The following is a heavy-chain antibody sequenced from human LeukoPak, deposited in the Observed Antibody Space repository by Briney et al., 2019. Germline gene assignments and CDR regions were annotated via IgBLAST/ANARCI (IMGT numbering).Heavy chain of an antibody. Sequence: PGGSLRLSCAASGFTFSSYGMHWVRQAPGKGLEWVAFIRYDGSNKYYADSVKGRFTISRDNSKNTLYLQMNSLRAEDTAVYYCARTYSSGWYYYYYYMDVWGKGTTVTISS. V-gene: IGHV3-30*02. CDR1: GFTFSSYG. J-gene: IGHJ6*03. CDR2: IRYDGSNK. D-gene: IGHD6-19*01. CDR3: ARTYSSGWYYYYYYMDV.